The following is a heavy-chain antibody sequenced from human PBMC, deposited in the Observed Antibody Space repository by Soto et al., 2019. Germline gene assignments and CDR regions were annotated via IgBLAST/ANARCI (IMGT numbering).Heavy chain of an antibody. V-gene: IGHV3-15*07. CDR3: TTAKGSAYDR. D-gene: IGHD6-19*01. CDR2: IKSKADGGTT. CDR1: GFTVSNAW. Sequence: EVQLVESGGGLVKPGGSLRLSCAASGFTVSNAWMNWLRQAPGKGLEWVGRIKSKADGGTTDYAAPVRGRFTISRDDSKNRPYLQMDNLKTEDTALYYCTTAKGSAYDRWGQGTLVTVSS. J-gene: IGHJ5*02.